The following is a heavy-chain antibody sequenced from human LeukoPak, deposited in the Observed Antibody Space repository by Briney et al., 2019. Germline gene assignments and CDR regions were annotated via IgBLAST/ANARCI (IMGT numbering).Heavy chain of an antibody. V-gene: IGHV3-33*01. CDR1: GFSLSAYG. Sequence: QPGGSLRLSCAASGFSLSAYGVHWVRQAPGKGLEWVAVIWYDGTSKDYADSVKGRFTFSRDNSKNTLYLQMNSLRAEDTAVYYCARDLVQPIRSSGYYWGYNWFDPWGQGTLVTVSS. CDR2: IWYDGTSK. D-gene: IGHD3-22*01. J-gene: IGHJ5*02. CDR3: ARDLVQPIRSSGYYWGYNWFDP.